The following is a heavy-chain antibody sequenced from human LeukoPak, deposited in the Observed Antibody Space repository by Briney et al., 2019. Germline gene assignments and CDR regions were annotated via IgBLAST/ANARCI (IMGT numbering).Heavy chain of an antibody. V-gene: IGHV4-59*01. Sequence: PSETLSLTCTVSGGSISSYYWSWIRQPPGKGLEWIGYIYYSGSTNYNPSLKSRVTISVDTSKNQFSLKLSSVTAADTAVYYCARRSGARTPSYYWGQGTLVTVSS. D-gene: IGHD1-26*01. CDR1: GGSISSYY. CDR2: IYYSGST. J-gene: IGHJ4*02. CDR3: ARRSGARTPSYY.